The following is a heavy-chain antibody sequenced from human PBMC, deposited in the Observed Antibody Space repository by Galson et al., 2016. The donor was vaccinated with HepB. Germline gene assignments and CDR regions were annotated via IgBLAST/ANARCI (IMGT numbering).Heavy chain of an antibody. Sequence: SVKVSCKASGGTFSSYAFSWVRQATGQGPEWMGWMNPNSGNTGYAQKFQGRITTTRDISISTAYMELSSLRSEDTAVYYCARNPALTGDFDYWGQGSLVTVSS. CDR3: ARNPALTGDFDY. J-gene: IGHJ4*02. CDR2: MNPNSGNT. V-gene: IGHV1-8*02. CDR1: GGTFSSYA. D-gene: IGHD7-27*01.